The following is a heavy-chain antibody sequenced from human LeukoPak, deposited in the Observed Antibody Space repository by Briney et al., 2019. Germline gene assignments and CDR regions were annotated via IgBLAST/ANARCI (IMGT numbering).Heavy chain of an antibody. CDR2: INPNSGGT. CDR3: ARVGLWFGELFIDY. J-gene: IGHJ4*02. D-gene: IGHD3-10*01. V-gene: IGHV1-2*02. Sequence: ASVKVSCKASGGTFSSYAISWVRQAPGQGLEWMGWINPNSGGTNYAQKFQGRVTMTRDTSISTAYMELSRLRSDDTAVYYCARVGLWFGELFIDYWGQGTLVTVSS. CDR1: GGTFSSYA.